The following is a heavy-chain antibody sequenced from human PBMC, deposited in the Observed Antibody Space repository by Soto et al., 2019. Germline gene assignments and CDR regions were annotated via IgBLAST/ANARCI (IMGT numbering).Heavy chain of an antibody. CDR2: IGESGTNT. J-gene: IGHJ1*01. D-gene: IGHD1-26*01. CDR3: AIWYSGRPPDFRH. V-gene: IGHV3-23*01. CDR1: GFTFSTYA. Sequence: EVQLLESGGGLVQPGGSLRLSCADSGFTFSTYAMSWVRQAPGKGLEWVSTIGESGTNTYYADSVKGRFTISRDNSKNTIHPKMISLRAEDTALYYCAIWYSGRPPDFRHWGQGTLVTVSS.